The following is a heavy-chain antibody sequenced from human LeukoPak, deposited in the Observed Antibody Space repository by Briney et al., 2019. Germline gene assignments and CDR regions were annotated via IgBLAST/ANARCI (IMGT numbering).Heavy chain of an antibody. Sequence: ASVKVSCKASGYTFTSYDINWVRQATGQGLEWMGWMNPNSGNTGYAQKFQGRVTMTRNTSISTAYMELSSLRSEDTAVYYCARAPAYYDFWSGPARKYYYYYMDVWGKGTTVTVSS. CDR3: ARAPAYYDFWSGPARKYYYYYMDV. D-gene: IGHD3-3*01. V-gene: IGHV1-8*01. CDR1: GYTFTSYD. J-gene: IGHJ6*03. CDR2: MNPNSGNT.